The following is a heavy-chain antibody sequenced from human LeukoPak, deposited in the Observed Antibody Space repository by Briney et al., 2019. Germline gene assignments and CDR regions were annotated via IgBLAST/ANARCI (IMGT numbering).Heavy chain of an antibody. CDR2: INHSGST. D-gene: IGHD5-18*01. CDR1: GGSFSGYY. Sequence: SETLSLTCAVYGGSFSGYYWSWIRQPPGKGLEWIGEINHSGSTNYNPSLKSRVTISVDTSKNQFSLKLSSVTAADTAVYYCARVRYSYGFGNYYYYMDVWGKGTTVTVSS. V-gene: IGHV4-34*01. J-gene: IGHJ6*03. CDR3: ARVRYSYGFGNYYYYMDV.